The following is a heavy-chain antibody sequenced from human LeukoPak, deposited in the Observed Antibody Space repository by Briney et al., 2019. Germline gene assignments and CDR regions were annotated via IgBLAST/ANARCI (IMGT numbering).Heavy chain of an antibody. CDR2: IKSKTDGGTT. Sequence: PGGSLRLSCAASGFTFSNAWMSWVRQAPGKGLEWVGRIKSKTDGGTTDYAAPVKGRFTISRDDSKNTLYLQMNSLKTEDTAVYYCTTGVAAAGPYYYGVDVWGKGTTVTVSS. CDR1: GFTFSNAW. V-gene: IGHV3-15*01. D-gene: IGHD6-13*01. CDR3: TTGVAAAGPYYYGVDV. J-gene: IGHJ6*04.